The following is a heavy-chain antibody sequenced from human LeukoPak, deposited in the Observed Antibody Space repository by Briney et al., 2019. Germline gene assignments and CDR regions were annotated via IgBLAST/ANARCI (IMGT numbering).Heavy chain of an antibody. CDR1: GYTFTSYG. J-gene: IGHJ3*02. Sequence: ASVKVSCKASGYTFTSYGISWVRQAPGQGLEWMGWISAYNGNTNYAQKLQGRVTMTTDTSTSTAYIELRSLRSDDTAVYYCARGSSYYYDSSGYGAFDIWGQGTMVTVSS. D-gene: IGHD3-22*01. CDR3: ARGSSYYYDSSGYGAFDI. V-gene: IGHV1-18*01. CDR2: ISAYNGNT.